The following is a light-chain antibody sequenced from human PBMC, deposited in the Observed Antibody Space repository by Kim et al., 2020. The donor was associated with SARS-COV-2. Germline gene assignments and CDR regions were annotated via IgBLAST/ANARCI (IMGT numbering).Light chain of an antibody. J-gene: IGKJ1*01. V-gene: IGKV1-8*01. CDR2: AAS. CDR1: QGISSY. CDR3: QQYYSYPPT. Sequence: ASTGDRVTITCRASQGISSYLAWYQQKPGKAPKLLIYAASTLQSGVPSRFSGSGSGTNFTLTISCLQSEDFATYYCQQYYSYPPTFGQGTKVEIK.